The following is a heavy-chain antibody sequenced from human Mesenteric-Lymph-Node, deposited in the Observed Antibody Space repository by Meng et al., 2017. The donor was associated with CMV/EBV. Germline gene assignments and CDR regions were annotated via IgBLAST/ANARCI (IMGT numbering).Heavy chain of an antibody. CDR3: ARGREYCSSTSCYRAWFDP. CDR2: INHSGST. Sequence: SFSGYYWSWIRKPAGKEMEWVGKINHSGSTNYNPSLKSRVTISVDTSKNQFSLKLSSVTAADTAVYYCARGREYCSSTSCYRAWFDPWGQGTLVTVSS. CDR1: SFSGYY. D-gene: IGHD2-2*02. V-gene: IGHV4-34*01. J-gene: IGHJ5*02.